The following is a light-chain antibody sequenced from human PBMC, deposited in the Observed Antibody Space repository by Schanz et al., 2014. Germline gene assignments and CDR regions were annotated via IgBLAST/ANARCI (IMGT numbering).Light chain of an antibody. V-gene: IGKV3-15*01. CDR1: QSVSSN. CDR3: QQRDKWPLT. CDR2: GAS. J-gene: IGKJ4*01. Sequence: ETVMTQSPATLSVSPGEGATLSCRASQSVSSNLAWYQQKPGQAPRLLIHGASTRATGVPARFSGSGSGTEFTLTISSLQSEDFAVYYCQQRDKWPLTFGGGTKVEIK.